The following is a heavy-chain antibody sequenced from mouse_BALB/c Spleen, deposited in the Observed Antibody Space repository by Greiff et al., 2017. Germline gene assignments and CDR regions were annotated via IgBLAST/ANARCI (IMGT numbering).Heavy chain of an antibody. CDR3: ARRNGNYVPLGY. CDR1: GFSLTSYG. J-gene: IGHJ3*02. CDR2: IWSGGST. V-gene: IGHV2-2*02. D-gene: IGHD2-1*01. Sequence: QVQLKESGPGLVQPSQSLSITCTVSGFSLTSYGVHWVRQSPGQGLEWLGVIWSGGSTDYNAAFISRLSISKDNSKSQVFFKMNSLQANDTAIYYCARRNGNYVPLGYWGQGTRGTVAA.